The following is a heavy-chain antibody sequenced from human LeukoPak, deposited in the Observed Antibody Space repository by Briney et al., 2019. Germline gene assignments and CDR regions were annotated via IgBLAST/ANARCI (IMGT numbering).Heavy chain of an antibody. Sequence: ASLKVSCKASGYTLTSYAMHWVPQAPGQRLEWMGGINAGNGNTKYSQEFQGRVTITRDTSASTAYMELGSLRSEDMAVYYCARGGMLRLGELSPSDYWGQGTLVTVSS. CDR2: INAGNGNT. CDR3: ARGGMLRLGELSPSDY. J-gene: IGHJ4*02. CDR1: GYTLTSYA. V-gene: IGHV1-3*03. D-gene: IGHD3-16*02.